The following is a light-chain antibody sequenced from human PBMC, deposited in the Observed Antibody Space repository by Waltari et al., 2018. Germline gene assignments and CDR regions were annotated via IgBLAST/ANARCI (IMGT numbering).Light chain of an antibody. J-gene: IGLJ2*01. CDR3: QSADRGGTSVI. V-gene: IGLV3-25*03. Sequence: SYELTQPPSVSVSPGQTATLTCSGDGFPQLPVHWYQQKPGQAPLLLIYRDTQRPSGIPERFSGSTSGTKVTLTITAVQTEDEADYYCQSADRGGTSVIFGGGTKLTV. CDR2: RDT. CDR1: GFPQLP.